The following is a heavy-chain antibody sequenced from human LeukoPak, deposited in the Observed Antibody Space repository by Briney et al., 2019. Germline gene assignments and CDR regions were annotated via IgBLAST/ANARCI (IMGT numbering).Heavy chain of an antibody. Sequence: GGSLRLSCAASGFTFSSYIMNWVRQAPGKGLEWVSSISSSSSSIYYADSVQGRFTISRDNAKDSLYLQMNSLRAEDTGIYYCARDLKTSTYWGQGTLVTVSS. CDR3: ARDLKTSTY. CDR1: GFTFSSYI. V-gene: IGHV3-21*01. J-gene: IGHJ4*02. CDR2: ISSSSSSI.